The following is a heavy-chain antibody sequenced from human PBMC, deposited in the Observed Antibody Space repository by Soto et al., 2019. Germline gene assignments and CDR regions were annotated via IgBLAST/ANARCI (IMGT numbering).Heavy chain of an antibody. CDR3: AKFRVPCSGGSCYSDAFDI. Sequence: GGSLRLSCAASGFTFSSYAMSWVRQAPGKGLEWVSAISGSGGSTYYADSVKGRFTISRDNSKNTLYLQMNSLRAEDTAVYYCAKFRVPCSGGSCYSDAFDIWGQGTMVTVSS. CDR1: GFTFSSYA. CDR2: ISGSGGST. V-gene: IGHV3-23*01. J-gene: IGHJ3*02. D-gene: IGHD2-15*01.